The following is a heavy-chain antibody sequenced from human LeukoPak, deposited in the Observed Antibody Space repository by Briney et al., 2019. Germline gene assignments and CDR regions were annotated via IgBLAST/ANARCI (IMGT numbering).Heavy chain of an antibody. Sequence: GGSLRLSCAASGFTFSSYSMNWVRQAPGKGLEWVSSVTADGTNTHFADSVKGRFTISRDNSKNTLYLHMNSLRVDDTAVYFCAYYDSSGYYYGRLRYWGQGTPVTVSS. CDR3: AYYDSSGYYYGRLRY. CDR1: GFTFSSYS. D-gene: IGHD3-22*01. CDR2: VTADGTNT. J-gene: IGHJ4*02. V-gene: IGHV3-23*01.